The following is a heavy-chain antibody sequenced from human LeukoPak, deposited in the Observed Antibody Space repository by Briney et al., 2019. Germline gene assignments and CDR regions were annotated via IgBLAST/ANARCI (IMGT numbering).Heavy chain of an antibody. CDR3: ARHRRRDNWNDAVDYFDY. D-gene: IGHD1-20*01. Sequence: SETLSLTCTVSGGSISSSSYYWGWIRQPPGKGLEWIGSIYYSGSTYYNPSLKSRVTISVDTSKNQSSLKLSSVTAADTAVYYCARHRRRDNWNDAVDYFDYWGQGTLVTVSS. J-gene: IGHJ4*02. V-gene: IGHV4-39*01. CDR1: GGSISSSSYY. CDR2: IYYSGST.